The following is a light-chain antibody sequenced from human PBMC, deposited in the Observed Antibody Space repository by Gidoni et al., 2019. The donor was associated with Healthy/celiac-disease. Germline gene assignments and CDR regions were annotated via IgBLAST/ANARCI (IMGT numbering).Light chain of an antibody. CDR2: AAS. J-gene: IGKJ2*01. CDR1: QSISSY. CDR3: QRCYSTPVT. Sequence: DVQVTQAPSALSATVGDRVTITCRASQSISSYLNWYQQKPGKAPKLLIYAASSLQSGVPSRFSGSGSGIDFTLIIGSLQSDDFATYYFQRCYSTPVTFGQGTKLEIK. V-gene: IGKV1-39*01.